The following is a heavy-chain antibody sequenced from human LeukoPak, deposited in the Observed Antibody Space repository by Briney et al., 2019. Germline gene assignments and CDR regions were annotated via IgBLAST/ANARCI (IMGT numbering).Heavy chain of an antibody. CDR3: ARVYYDFWSGYYTDVYDY. V-gene: IGHV1-18*01. J-gene: IGHJ4*02. CDR2: ISAYNGNT. CDR1: GYTFTSYG. D-gene: IGHD3-3*01. Sequence: ASVKVSCKASGYTFTSYGISWVRQAPGQGLEWMGWISAYNGNTNYAQKLQGRVIMTTDTSTSTAYMELRSLRSDDTAVYYCARVYYDFWSGYYTDVYDYWGQGTLVTVSS.